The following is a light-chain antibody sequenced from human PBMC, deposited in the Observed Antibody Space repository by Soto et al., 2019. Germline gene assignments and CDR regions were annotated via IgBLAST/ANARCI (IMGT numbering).Light chain of an antibody. CDR2: EGS. V-gene: IGLV2-23*01. Sequence: QPASVSGSPGQSITISCTGTSSDVGSYNLVSWYQQHPGKAPKLMIYEGSKRPSGVSNRFSGSKSGNTASLTISGLQAEDEADYYCCSLKVFGGGTKLTVL. CDR1: SSDVGSYNL. CDR3: CSLKV. J-gene: IGLJ2*01.